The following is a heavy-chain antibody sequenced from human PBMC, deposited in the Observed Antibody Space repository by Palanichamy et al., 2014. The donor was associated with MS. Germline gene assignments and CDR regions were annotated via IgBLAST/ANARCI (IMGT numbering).Heavy chain of an antibody. CDR1: GGPISSSSYY. D-gene: IGHD3-16*01. J-gene: IGHJ4*02. Sequence: QLQLQESGPGVVKPSETLSLNCSVSGGPISSSSYYWGWIRQSPGKGLEWLGTIYYSGSTYYNPSLKSRATISVDTSKNQISLKLSSVTAADTAVYYCARRAWGSGFDYWGQGTLVTVSA. CDR3: ARRAWGSGFDY. V-gene: IGHV4-39*01. CDR2: IYYSGST.